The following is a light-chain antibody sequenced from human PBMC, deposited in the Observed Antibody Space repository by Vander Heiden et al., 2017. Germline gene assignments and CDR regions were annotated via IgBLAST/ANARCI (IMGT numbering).Light chain of an antibody. J-gene: IGLJ2*01. CDR3: SSYAGSDKRI. V-gene: IGLV2-8*01. CDR1: SSDVGAYNY. CDR2: EVN. Sequence: QSALTQPPSASGSPGPSVTISCTGTSSDVGAYNYVSWYQQHPGKAPKVMIFEVNKRPSGVPDRFSGSKSGNTASLTVSGLQAEDEADYYCSSYAGSDKRIFGGGTKLTVL.